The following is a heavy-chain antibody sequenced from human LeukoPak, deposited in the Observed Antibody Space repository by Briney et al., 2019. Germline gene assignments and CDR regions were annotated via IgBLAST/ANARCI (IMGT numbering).Heavy chain of an antibody. J-gene: IGHJ4*02. D-gene: IGHD1-1*01. Sequence: GGSLRLSCAASGFTLSSYWMFWVRQAPGKGLEWVSRISSDGSSSIYADSVKGRFTISRDNAKNTLYLQMNSLRAEDTAVYYCARMATAFDYWGQGTLVTVSS. CDR2: ISSDGSSS. V-gene: IGHV3-74*01. CDR3: ARMATAFDY. CDR1: GFTLSSYW.